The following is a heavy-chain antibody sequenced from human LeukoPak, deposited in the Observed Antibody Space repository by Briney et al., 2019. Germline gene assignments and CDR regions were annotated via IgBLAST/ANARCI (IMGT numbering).Heavy chain of an antibody. J-gene: IGHJ4*02. V-gene: IGHV4-59*08. CDR2: IFYSGST. D-gene: IGHD6-13*01. CDR1: GTSISSYY. CDR3: ARRGSSSWHFDY. Sequence: SETLSLTCTVSGTSISSYYWSWIRQPPGKGLEWIGYIFYSGSTNQNPSLRGRVTISADTSKNQFSLKLSSVTAADTAVYYCARRGSSSWHFDYWGQGTLVTVSS.